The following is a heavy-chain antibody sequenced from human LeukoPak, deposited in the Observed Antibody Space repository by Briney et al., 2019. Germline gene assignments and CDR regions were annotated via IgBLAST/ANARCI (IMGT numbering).Heavy chain of an antibody. CDR3: ARRGEPGYYYYMDV. CDR2: INPNSGGT. D-gene: IGHD2-21*01. Sequence: ASVKVSCKASGYTFTGYYMHWVRQAPGRGLEWMGWINPNSGGTNYAQKFQGRVTMTRDTSISTAYMELSRMRSDDTAVYYCARRGEPGYYYYMDVWGKGTTVTVSS. V-gene: IGHV1-2*02. J-gene: IGHJ6*03. CDR1: GYTFTGYY.